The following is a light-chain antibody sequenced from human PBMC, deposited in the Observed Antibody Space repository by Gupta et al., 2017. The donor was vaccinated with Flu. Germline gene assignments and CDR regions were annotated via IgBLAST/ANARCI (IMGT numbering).Light chain of an antibody. Sequence: ATPSLAPGERATTCFSASKSVSTNFARYQQKTGQAASLLINDASNSSPGIPARCSGSGSGTDYFLTIISLEPEDFAVYYCLQRSNCHLYSFGQGTKLEI. CDR2: DAS. CDR3: LQRSNCHLYS. CDR1: KSVSTN. J-gene: IGKJ2*01. V-gene: IGKV3-11*01.